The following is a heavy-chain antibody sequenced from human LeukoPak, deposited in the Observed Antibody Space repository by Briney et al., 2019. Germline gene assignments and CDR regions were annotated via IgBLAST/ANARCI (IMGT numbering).Heavy chain of an antibody. CDR3: ARGWDSSSWYEVFDY. Sequence: PSETLSLTCAVYGGSFSGYYWSWIRQPPGKRLEWIGEINHSGSTNYNPSLKSRVTISVDTSKNQFSLKLSSVTAADTAVYYCARGWDSSSWYEVFDYWGQGTLVTVSS. J-gene: IGHJ4*02. CDR2: INHSGST. V-gene: IGHV4-34*01. D-gene: IGHD6-13*01. CDR1: GGSFSGYY.